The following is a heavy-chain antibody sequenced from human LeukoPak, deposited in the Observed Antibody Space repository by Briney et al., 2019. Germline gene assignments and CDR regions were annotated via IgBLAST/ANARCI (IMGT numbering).Heavy chain of an antibody. CDR1: GFSFNDYS. J-gene: IGHJ6*03. CDR3: ARIEAGRFYYYMDV. Sequence: SGGSLRLSCAASGFSFNDYSMSWVRQAPGKGLEWVSSITSGSTFIYYAVSVRGRFTISRDNAKNSLYLQIKHLRPEDTSVYFCARIEAGRFYYYMDVWGKGTTVTVSS. V-gene: IGHV3-21*01. D-gene: IGHD5-24*01. CDR2: ITSGSTFI.